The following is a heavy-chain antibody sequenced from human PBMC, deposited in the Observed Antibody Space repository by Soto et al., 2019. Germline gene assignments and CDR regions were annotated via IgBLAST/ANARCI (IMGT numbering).Heavy chain of an antibody. J-gene: IGHJ4*02. V-gene: IGHV1-2*04. CDR1: GYTFTGYY. Sequence: ASVKVSCKASGYTFTGYYMHWVRQAPGQGLEWMGWINPNSGGTNYAQKFQGWVTMTRDASISTAYMELSRLRSDDTAVYYCARDREANCSSTSCYAFDYWGQGTLVTVSS. CDR2: INPNSGGT. D-gene: IGHD2-2*01. CDR3: ARDREANCSSTSCYAFDY.